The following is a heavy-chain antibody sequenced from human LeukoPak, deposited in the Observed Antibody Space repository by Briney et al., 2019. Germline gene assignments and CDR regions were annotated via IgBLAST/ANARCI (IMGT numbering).Heavy chain of an antibody. Sequence: SETLSLTCTVSGGSISSYYWSWIRQPPGKGLEWIGYIYYSGSTNYNPSLKSRVTISVDTSKNQFSLKLSSVTAADTAVYYCARRDEDGEADYWGQGTLVTVSS. CDR3: ARRDEDGEADY. D-gene: IGHD7-27*01. V-gene: IGHV4-59*01. CDR1: GGSISSYY. CDR2: IYYSGST. J-gene: IGHJ4*02.